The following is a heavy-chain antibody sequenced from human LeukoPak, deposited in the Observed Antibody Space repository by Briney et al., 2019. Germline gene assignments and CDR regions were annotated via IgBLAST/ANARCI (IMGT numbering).Heavy chain of an antibody. D-gene: IGHD3-3*01. CDR2: INPSGGST. Sequence: ASVKVSCKASGYTFTSYYMHWVRQAPGQGLEWMGIINPSGGSTSYAQKFQGRVTMTRDTSTSTVYMELSSLRSEDTAVYYCARDRGFWGGSPWPYNWFDPWGQGTLVTVSS. V-gene: IGHV1-46*01. CDR3: ARDRGFWGGSPWPYNWFDP. CDR1: GYTFTSYY. J-gene: IGHJ5*02.